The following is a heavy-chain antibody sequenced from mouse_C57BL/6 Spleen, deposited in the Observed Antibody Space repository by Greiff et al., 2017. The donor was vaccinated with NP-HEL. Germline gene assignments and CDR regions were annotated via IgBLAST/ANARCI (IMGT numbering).Heavy chain of an antibody. V-gene: IGHV5-17*01. J-gene: IGHJ3*01. D-gene: IGHD2-4*01. Sequence: EVQLVESGGGLVKPGGSLKLSCAASGFTFSDYGMHWVRQAPEKGLEWVAYISSGSSTIYYADTVKGRFTISRDNAKNTLFLQMTSLRSEDTAMYYCAGGLRPPWFAYWGQGTLVTVSA. CDR3: AGGLRPPWFAY. CDR1: GFTFSDYG. CDR2: ISSGSSTI.